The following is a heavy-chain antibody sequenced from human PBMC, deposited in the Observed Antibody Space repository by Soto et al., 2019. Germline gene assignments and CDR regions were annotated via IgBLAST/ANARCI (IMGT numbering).Heavy chain of an antibody. CDR2: IYHTGST. J-gene: IGHJ6*02. CDR1: GGSISSSNW. CDR3: VRQYRDSQYYSGLDV. D-gene: IGHD6-6*01. Sequence: SETLSLTCAVSGGSISSSNWWSWVRQPPGKGLEWIGEIYHTGSTKYNPSLRSRVSISVDESDNQFSLKLSSVTAADTAVYYCVRQYRDSQYYSGLDVWGQGTTVTVSS. V-gene: IGHV4-4*02.